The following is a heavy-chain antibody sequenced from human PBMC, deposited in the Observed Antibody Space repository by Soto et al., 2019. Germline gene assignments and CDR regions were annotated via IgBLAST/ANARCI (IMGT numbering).Heavy chain of an antibody. CDR1: GFTFSNAW. D-gene: IGHD3-22*01. CDR2: IKSKTVGGTT. CDR3: STDSYSDMTVVRLDN. V-gene: IGHV3-15*07. J-gene: IGHJ4*01. Sequence: EVQLVESGGGLVQPGGSLRLSCAASGFTFSNAWINWVRQAPGKGLEWVGRIKSKTVGGTTDFAAPVKGRFAISRDDSKNIAYMQMNSLKIEDTAVYYCSTDSYSDMTVVRLDNWGHGTLVTVSS.